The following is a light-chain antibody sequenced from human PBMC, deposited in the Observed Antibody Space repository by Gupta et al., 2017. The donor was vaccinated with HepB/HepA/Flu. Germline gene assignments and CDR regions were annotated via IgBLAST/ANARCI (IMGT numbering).Light chain of an antibody. J-gene: IGKJ1*01. CDR2: GAS. CDR1: QQVGRN. Sequence: ETVMTQFLATRSVYPGESATLSCRASQQVGRNLAWYQQKTGQAPVLLIYGASTRGTGVPDRFSGSGSKTEFTLTISSLQSEDFAIYYCQQENNCPRTFGQGTTVEIE. V-gene: IGKV3-15*01. CDR3: QQENNCPRT.